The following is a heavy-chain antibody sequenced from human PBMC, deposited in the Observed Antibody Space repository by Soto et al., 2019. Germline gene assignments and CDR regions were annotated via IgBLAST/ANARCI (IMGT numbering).Heavy chain of an antibody. CDR1: GFTFNSYA. J-gene: IGHJ4*02. V-gene: IGHV3-30-3*01. Sequence: GGSLRLSCAASGFTFNSYAMHWVRQTPGEGLEWVAFISNDGSKKYYADSVKGRFTISRDSSKNTLYLQINSLRAEDTAVYFCARGLATPYYYDSSGYDYWGQGSLVTV. CDR3: ARGLATPYYYDSSGYDY. D-gene: IGHD3-22*01. CDR2: ISNDGSKK.